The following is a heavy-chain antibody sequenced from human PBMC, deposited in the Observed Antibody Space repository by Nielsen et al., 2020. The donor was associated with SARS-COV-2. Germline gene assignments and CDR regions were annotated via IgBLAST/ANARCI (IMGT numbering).Heavy chain of an antibody. V-gene: IGHV3-15*01. J-gene: IGHJ6*02. CDR2: IKSKTDGGTT. D-gene: IGHD2-2*01. Sequence: ESLKISCPASGFTFSNAWMSWVRQAPGKGLEWVGRIKSKTDGGTTDYAAPVKGRFTISRDDSKNTLYLQMNSLKTEDTAVYYCTTVRGTSRYGMDVWGQGTTVTVSS. CDR3: TTVRGTSRYGMDV. CDR1: GFTFSNAW.